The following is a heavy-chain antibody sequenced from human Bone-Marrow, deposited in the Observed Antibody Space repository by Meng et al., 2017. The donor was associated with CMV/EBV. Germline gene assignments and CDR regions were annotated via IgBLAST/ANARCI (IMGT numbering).Heavy chain of an antibody. V-gene: IGHV1-2*02. CDR2: INPNSGGT. CDR3: ARGAPASILAYYYYYGMDV. J-gene: IGHJ6*02. D-gene: IGHD2-2*02. CDR1: GYTFTGYY. Sequence: ASVKVSCKASGYTFTGYYMHWVRQAPGQGLEWMGWINPNSGGTNYAQKFQGRVTMTRDTSIRKAYMELSRLRSEDTAVYYCARGAPASILAYYYYYGMDVWGQGTTVTVSS.